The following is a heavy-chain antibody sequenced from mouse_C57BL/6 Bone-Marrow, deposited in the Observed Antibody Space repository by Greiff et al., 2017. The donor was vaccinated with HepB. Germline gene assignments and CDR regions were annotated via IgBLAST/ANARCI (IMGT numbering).Heavy chain of an antibody. J-gene: IGHJ3*01. CDR3: ARGTYGGYAFAD. V-gene: IGHV1-81*01. Sequence: VQLQQSGAELARPGASVKLSCKASGYTFTSYGISWVKQRTGQGLEWIGDIYPRSGNTYYNEKFKGKATMAVDKSSSTAYMELRSLTSEDSAVYFCARGTYGGYAFADWGQGTMVTVSA. D-gene: IGHD2-13*01. CDR2: IYPRSGNT. CDR1: GYTFTSYG.